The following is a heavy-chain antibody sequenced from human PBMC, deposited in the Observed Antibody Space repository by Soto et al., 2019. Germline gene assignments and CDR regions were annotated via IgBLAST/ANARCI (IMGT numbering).Heavy chain of an antibody. V-gene: IGHV1-69*06. CDR1: GGTFSSYA. CDR2: IIPIFGTA. Sequence: QVQLVQSGAEVKKPGSSVKVSCKASGGTFSSYAISWVRQAPGQGLEWMGGIIPIFGTANYAQKFQGRVTITAEKSTSTANMELSSLRSEDTAVYYCARSYCSSTSCYIGSYYYYYGMDVWGQGTTVTVSS. J-gene: IGHJ6*02. D-gene: IGHD2-2*02. CDR3: ARSYCSSTSCYIGSYYYYYGMDV.